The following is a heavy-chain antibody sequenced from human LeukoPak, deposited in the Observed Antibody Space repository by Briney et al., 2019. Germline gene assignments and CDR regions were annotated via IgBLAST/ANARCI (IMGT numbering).Heavy chain of an antibody. J-gene: IGHJ5*02. V-gene: IGHV1-18*01. D-gene: IGHD6-13*01. CDR2: ISAYNGNT. CDR3: ARDWTGYSSSWYENWFDP. Sequence: ASVKVSCKASGYTFTSYGISWARQAPGQGLEWMGWISAYNGNTNYAQKLQGRVTMTTDTSTSTAYMELRSLRSDDTAVYYCARDWTGYSSSWYENWFDPWGQGTLVTVSS. CDR1: GYTFTSYG.